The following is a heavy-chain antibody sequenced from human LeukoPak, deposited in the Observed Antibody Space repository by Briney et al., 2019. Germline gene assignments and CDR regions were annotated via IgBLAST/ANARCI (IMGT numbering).Heavy chain of an antibody. CDR1: GYTFTSYG. CDR2: ISAYNGNT. D-gene: IGHD3-22*01. J-gene: IGHJ5*02. Sequence: ASVKVSCKASGYTFTSYGISWVRQAPGQGLEWMGWISAYNGNTNYAQNPQGRVTMTTDKSTSTAYMELRRLRSDDTTVYYCARSLVVTDNWFDPWGQGTLVTVSS. V-gene: IGHV1-18*01. CDR3: ARSLVVTDNWFDP.